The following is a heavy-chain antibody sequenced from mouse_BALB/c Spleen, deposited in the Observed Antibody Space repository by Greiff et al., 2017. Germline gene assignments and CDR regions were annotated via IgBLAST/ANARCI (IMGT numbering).Heavy chain of an antibody. CDR2: IDPANGNT. Sequence: VQLQQSGAELVKPGASVKLSCTASGFNIKDTYMHWVKQRPEQGLEWIGRIDPANGNTKYDPKFQGKATITADTSSNTAYLQLSSLTSEDTAVYYCARGNYGNYSGFAYWGQGTLVTVSA. D-gene: IGHD2-1*01. V-gene: IGHV14-3*02. CDR3: ARGNYGNYSGFAY. CDR1: GFNIKDTY. J-gene: IGHJ3*01.